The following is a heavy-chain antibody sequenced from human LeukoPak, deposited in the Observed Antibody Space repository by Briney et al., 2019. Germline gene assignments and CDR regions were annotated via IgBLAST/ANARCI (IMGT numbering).Heavy chain of an antibody. Sequence: GGSLRLSCAASGFTFEDYGMRWVRQAPGKGLEWVSGINWNGGSTGYADSVKGRFTISRDNAKNSLYLQMNSLRVEDAALYYCARGIRFLEWLSGSDYWGQGTLVTVSS. D-gene: IGHD3-3*01. CDR3: ARGIRFLEWLSGSDY. CDR1: GFTFEDYG. CDR2: INWNGGST. J-gene: IGHJ4*02. V-gene: IGHV3-20*04.